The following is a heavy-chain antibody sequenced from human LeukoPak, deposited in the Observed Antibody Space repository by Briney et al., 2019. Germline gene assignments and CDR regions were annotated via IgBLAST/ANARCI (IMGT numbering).Heavy chain of an antibody. V-gene: IGHV3-21*01. Sequence: PGGSLRLSCAASGFTFSSYSMNWVRQAPGKGLEWVSSISSSSYIYYADSVKGRFTISRDNAKNSLYLQMNSLRAEDTAVYYCARGALGFYGMDVWGQGTTVTVSS. J-gene: IGHJ6*02. CDR1: GFTFSSYS. D-gene: IGHD3-10*01. CDR2: ISSSSYI. CDR3: ARGALGFYGMDV.